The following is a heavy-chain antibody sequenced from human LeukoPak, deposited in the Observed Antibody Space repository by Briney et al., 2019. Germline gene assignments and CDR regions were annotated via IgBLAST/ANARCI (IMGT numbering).Heavy chain of an antibody. V-gene: IGHV3-30-3*01. D-gene: IGHD6-13*01. CDR1: GFTFSSYA. CDR3: ARDYGSSWFAY. CDR2: ISYDGSNK. J-gene: IGHJ4*02. Sequence: PGGSLRLSCAASGFTFSSYAMHWVRQAPGKGLEWVAVISYDGSNKYYADSVKGRFTISRDNSKNTLYLQMNSLRAEDTAVYYCARDYGSSWFAYWGQGTLVTVPS.